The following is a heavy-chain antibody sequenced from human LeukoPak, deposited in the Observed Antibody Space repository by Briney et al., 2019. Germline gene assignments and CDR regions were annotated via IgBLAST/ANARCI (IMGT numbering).Heavy chain of an antibody. CDR2: IYYSGST. CDR1: GGSISSSSYY. J-gene: IGHJ4*02. CDR3: ARSSGWSRYFDY. Sequence: SETLSLTCTVSGGSISSSSYYWGWIRQPPWKGLEWIGSIYYSGSTYYNPSLKSRVTISVDTSKNQFSLKLSSVTAADTAVYYCARSSGWSRYFDYWGQGTLVTVSS. V-gene: IGHV4-39*01. D-gene: IGHD6-19*01.